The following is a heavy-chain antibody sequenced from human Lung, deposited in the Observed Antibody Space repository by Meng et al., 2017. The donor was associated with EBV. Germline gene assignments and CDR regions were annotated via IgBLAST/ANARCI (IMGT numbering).Heavy chain of an antibody. J-gene: IGHJ4*02. Sequence: QVQVQPSAAVPSKPSDILSLTCAVSGGSCSGSFSGYYWSWIRQAPWKGLEWIGEINDSGSTDYNPSLKSRLTISVDRSKSQFSLELSSVTAADTAVYYCARSIFDYWGQGTLVTVSS. V-gene: IGHV4-34*01. D-gene: IGHD2-21*01. CDR1: GGSCSGSFSGYY. CDR2: INDSGST. CDR3: ARSIFDY.